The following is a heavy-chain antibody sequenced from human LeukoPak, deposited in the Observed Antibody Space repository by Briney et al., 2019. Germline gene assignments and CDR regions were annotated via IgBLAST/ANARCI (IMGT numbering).Heavy chain of an antibody. D-gene: IGHD1-26*01. V-gene: IGHV1-18*01. CDR2: ISAYNGNT. CDR3: ARFSGSYYLDY. J-gene: IGHJ4*02. Sequence: ASVKVSCKASRYTFPSYGISWVRQPPGQGLEWMGWISAYNGNTNYAQKLQGRVTMTTDTSTSTDYMELRSLRSDDTAVYYCARFSGSYYLDYWGQGTLVTVSS. CDR1: RYTFPSYG.